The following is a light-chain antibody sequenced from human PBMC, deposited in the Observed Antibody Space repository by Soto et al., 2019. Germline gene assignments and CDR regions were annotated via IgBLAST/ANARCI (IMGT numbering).Light chain of an antibody. Sequence: ALTQPASVSGSPGQSITISCTGTSSDVGTYNLVSWYQQHPGKAPKLMIYEGSKRPSGVSNRFSGSKSGNTASLTISGLQAEDEADYYCCSYAGTRVFGGGTQLTVL. CDR1: SSDVGTYNL. CDR2: EGS. V-gene: IGLV2-23*01. J-gene: IGLJ2*01. CDR3: CSYAGTRV.